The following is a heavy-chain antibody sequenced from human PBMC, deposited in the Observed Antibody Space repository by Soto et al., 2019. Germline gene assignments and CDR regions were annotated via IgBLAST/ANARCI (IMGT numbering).Heavy chain of an antibody. CDR1: GFTFSRLG. D-gene: IGHD5-18*01. J-gene: IGHJ4*02. CDR3: ATGTYSYGSFDH. Sequence: GGSLRLSCAASGFTFSRLGMHWVRQAPGRGLEWVADISYDGIHKYYAESVKGRFTISRDNSNNTLYLQVSSLRAEDTAVYYCATGTYSYGSFDHWGPGTLVTVSS. V-gene: IGHV3-30*03. CDR2: ISYDGIHK.